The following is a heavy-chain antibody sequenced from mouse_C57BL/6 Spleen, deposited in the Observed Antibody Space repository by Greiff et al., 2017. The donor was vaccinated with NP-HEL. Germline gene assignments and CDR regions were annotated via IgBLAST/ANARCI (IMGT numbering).Heavy chain of an antibody. CDR3: ARHEEGITPVKGDWYFDV. J-gene: IGHJ1*03. CDR2: FYPGSGSI. D-gene: IGHD1-1*01. V-gene: IGHV1-62-2*01. Sequence: QVQLQQSGAELVKPGASVKLSCKASGYTFTEYTIHWVKQRSGQGLEWIGWFYPGSGSIKYNEKFKDKATLTADKSSSTVYMELSRLTSEGSAVYFCARHEEGITPVKGDWYFDVWGTGTTVTVSS. CDR1: GYTFTEYT.